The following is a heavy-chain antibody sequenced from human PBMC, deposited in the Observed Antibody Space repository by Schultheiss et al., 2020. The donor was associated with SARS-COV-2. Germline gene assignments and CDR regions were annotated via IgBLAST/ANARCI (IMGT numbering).Heavy chain of an antibody. Sequence: GGSLRLSCAASGFTFSSYAMHWVRQAPGKGLEWVSSISGSGENTYYADSLRGRFTISRDNSKNTLYLQMNSLRAEDTAVYYCARDPDYGDYYFDYWGQGTLVTVSS. CDR1: GFTFSSYA. CDR2: ISGSGENT. CDR3: ARDPDYGDYYFDY. V-gene: IGHV3-23*01. D-gene: IGHD4-17*01. J-gene: IGHJ4*02.